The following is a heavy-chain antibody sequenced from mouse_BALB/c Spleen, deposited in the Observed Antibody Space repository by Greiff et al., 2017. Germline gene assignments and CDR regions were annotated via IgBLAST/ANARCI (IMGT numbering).Heavy chain of an antibody. J-gene: IGHJ1*01. V-gene: IGHV3-6*02. D-gene: IGHD2-10*02. CDR3: ARVYGNSPGYWYFDV. CDR1: GYSITSGYY. CDR2: ISYDGSN. Sequence: EVKLVESGPGLVKPSQSLSLTCSVTGYSITSGYYWNWIRQFPGNKLEWMGYISYDGSNNYNPSLKNRISITRDTSKNQFFLKLNSVTTEDTATYYCARVYGNSPGYWYFDVWGAGTTVTVSS.